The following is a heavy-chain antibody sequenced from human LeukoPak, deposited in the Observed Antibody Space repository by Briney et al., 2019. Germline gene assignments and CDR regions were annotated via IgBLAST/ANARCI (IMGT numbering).Heavy chain of an antibody. CDR3: ARDLLDIYYYDSSGYYPYYFDY. CDR2: IIPIFGTA. Sequence: ASVKVSCKASGGTFSSYAISWVRQAPGQGLEWMGRIIPIFGTANYAQKFQGRVTITTDESTSTAYMELSSLRSEDTAVYYCARDLLDIYYYDSSGYYPYYFDYWGQGTLVTVSS. D-gene: IGHD3-22*01. J-gene: IGHJ4*02. CDR1: GGTFSSYA. V-gene: IGHV1-69*05.